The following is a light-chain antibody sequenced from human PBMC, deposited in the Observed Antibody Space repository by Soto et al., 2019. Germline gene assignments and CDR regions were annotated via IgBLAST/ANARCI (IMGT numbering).Light chain of an antibody. V-gene: IGKV3-15*01. Sequence: EILMTQSPVTLSVSPVEIATLSCRASQSVSSYLAWYQQKPGQPPRLLIQGASTRATGIPARFSGSGSGTEFTLTISSLQSEDFVVYFCQQYSNWPRTFGQGTKVDI. CDR1: QSVSSY. J-gene: IGKJ1*01. CDR2: GAS. CDR3: QQYSNWPRT.